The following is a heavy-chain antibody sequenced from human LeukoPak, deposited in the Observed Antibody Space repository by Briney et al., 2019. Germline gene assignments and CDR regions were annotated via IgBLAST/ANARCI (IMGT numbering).Heavy chain of an antibody. V-gene: IGHV4-59*12. CDR1: GGSISSYY. CDR2: IYHSGST. J-gene: IGHJ4*02. D-gene: IGHD3-9*01. CDR3: ARGLGYYDILTGYYPTEYYFDY. Sequence: SETLSLTCTVSGGSISSYYWSWIRQPPGKGLEWIGYIYHSGSTYYNPSLESRVTISVDRSKNQFSLKLSSVTAADTAVYYCARGLGYYDILTGYYPTEYYFDYWGQGTLVTVSS.